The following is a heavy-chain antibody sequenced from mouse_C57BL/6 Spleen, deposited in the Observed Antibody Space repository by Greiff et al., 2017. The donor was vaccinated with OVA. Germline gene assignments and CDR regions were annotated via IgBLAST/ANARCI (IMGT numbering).Heavy chain of an antibody. CDR1: GYTFTSYG. CDR3: ARGRYDYDGYYAMDY. V-gene: IGHV1-81*01. J-gene: IGHJ4*01. CDR2: IYPRSGNT. Sequence: QVQLKESGAELARPGASVKLSCKASGYTFTSYGISWVKQRTGQGLEWIGEIYPRSGNTYYNEKFKGKATLTADKSSSTAYMELRSLTSEDSAVYFCARGRYDYDGYYAMDYWGQGTSVTVSS. D-gene: IGHD2-4*01.